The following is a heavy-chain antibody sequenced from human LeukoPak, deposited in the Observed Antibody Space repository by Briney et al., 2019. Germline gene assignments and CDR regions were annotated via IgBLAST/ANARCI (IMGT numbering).Heavy chain of an antibody. V-gene: IGHV3-69-1*01. D-gene: IGHD6-13*01. J-gene: IGHJ4*02. Sequence: GGSLRLSCAASGFTFSDYYMSWIRQAPGKGLEWVSYISSSSYIYYADSVKGRFTISRDNAENSLYLQMNSLRAEDTAVYYCARDRGYSSSWYVDYWGQGTLVTVSS. CDR2: ISSSSYI. CDR3: ARDRGYSSSWYVDY. CDR1: GFTFSDYY.